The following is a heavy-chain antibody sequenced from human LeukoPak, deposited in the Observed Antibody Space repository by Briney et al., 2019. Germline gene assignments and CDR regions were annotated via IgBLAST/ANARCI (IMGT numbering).Heavy chain of an antibody. D-gene: IGHD3-22*01. CDR3: ARDLSGGTYYYDSGIRGFDY. CDR2: IYTSGST. V-gene: IGHV4-4*07. Sequence: SETLSLTCTVSGGSISSYYWSWIRQPAGKGLEWIGRIYTSGSTNYNPSLKSRVTMSVDTSKNQFSLKLSSVTAADTAVYYCARDLSGGTYYYDSGIRGFDYWGQGTLVTVSS. CDR1: GGSISSYY. J-gene: IGHJ4*02.